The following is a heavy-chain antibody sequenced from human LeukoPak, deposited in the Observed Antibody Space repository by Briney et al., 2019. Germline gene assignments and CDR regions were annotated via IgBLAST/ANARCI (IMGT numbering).Heavy chain of an antibody. D-gene: IGHD2-21*02. CDR3: AKVGSSNCGGDCYSDY. CDR1: GFTFSSYA. Sequence: GGSLRLSCAASGFTFSSYAVTWVRQAPGRGLEWVTSISGSGDSAYYADSVKGRFTISRDNSKNTLYLQMNSLRAEDTAVYYCAKVGSSNCGGDCYSDYWGQGTLVTVSS. J-gene: IGHJ4*02. V-gene: IGHV3-23*01. CDR2: ISGSGDSA.